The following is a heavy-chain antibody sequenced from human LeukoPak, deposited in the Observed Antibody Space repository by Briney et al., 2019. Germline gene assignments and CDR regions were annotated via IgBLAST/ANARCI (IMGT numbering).Heavy chain of an antibody. Sequence: SETLSLTCTVSGGSISTSSYYWGWIRQPPGKGLEWLGSIYYNGFTYHNPSLKSRVTISVDTSKKQFSLKVTSVTAADTAVYYCARVDDFWSGYSSIDNWGQGTLVTVSS. CDR3: ARVDDFWSGYSSIDN. J-gene: IGHJ4*02. V-gene: IGHV4-39*07. CDR2: IYYNGFT. CDR1: GGSISTSSYY. D-gene: IGHD3-3*01.